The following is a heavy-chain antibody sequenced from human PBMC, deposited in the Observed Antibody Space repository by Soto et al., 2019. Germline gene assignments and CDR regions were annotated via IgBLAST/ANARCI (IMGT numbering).Heavy chain of an antibody. CDR1: GYTFTSYG. CDR3: ARDRMKVMVYAGEFDP. V-gene: IGHV1-18*01. D-gene: IGHD2-8*01. Sequence: QVQLVQSGAEVKKPGASVKVSCKASGYTFTSYGISWVRQAPGQGLEWMGWISAYNGNTNYAQKLQDRVTMTTDTSTSTAYMELRSLRSDDTAVYYCARDRMKVMVYAGEFDPWGQGTLVTVSS. J-gene: IGHJ5*02. CDR2: ISAYNGNT.